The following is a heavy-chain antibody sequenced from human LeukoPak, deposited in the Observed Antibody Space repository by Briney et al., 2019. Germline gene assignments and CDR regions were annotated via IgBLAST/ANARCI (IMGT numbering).Heavy chain of an antibody. D-gene: IGHD3-22*01. CDR1: GFTFDDYA. CDR3: AKDYYYDSSGYQDY. V-gene: IGHV3-43*02. Sequence: GGSLRLSCAASGFTFDDYAMHWVRQAPGKGLEWVSLISGDGGSTYYADSVKGRFTIPRDNSKNSLYLQMNSLRTEDTALYYCAKDYYYDSSGYQDYWGQGTLVTVSS. J-gene: IGHJ4*02. CDR2: ISGDGGST.